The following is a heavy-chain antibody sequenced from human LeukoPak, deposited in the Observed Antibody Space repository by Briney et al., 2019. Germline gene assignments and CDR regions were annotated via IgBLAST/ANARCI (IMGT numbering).Heavy chain of an antibody. CDR2: IYYSGST. V-gene: IGHV4-39*07. CDR3: ARGRGMVRGAIVLGSNYYMDV. J-gene: IGHJ6*03. Sequence: SETLSLTCTVSGGSISSSSYYWGWIRQPPGTGLEWIGSIYYSGSTYYNPSLKSRVTISVDTSKNQSSLKVSSVTAADTAVYYCARGRGMVRGAIVLGSNYYMDVWGKGTTVTVSS. D-gene: IGHD3-10*01. CDR1: GGSISSSSYY.